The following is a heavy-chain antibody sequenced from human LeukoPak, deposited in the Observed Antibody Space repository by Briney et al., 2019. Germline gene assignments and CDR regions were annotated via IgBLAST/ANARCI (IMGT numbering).Heavy chain of an antibody. D-gene: IGHD3-3*01. Sequence: APVKVSCKASGYTFTSYDINWVRQATGQGLEWMGWMNPNSGNTGYAQKFQGRVTITRNTSISTAYMELSSLRSEDTAVYYCARGRIFGVVRYYYYMDVWGKGTTVTVSS. V-gene: IGHV1-8*03. CDR3: ARGRIFGVVRYYYYMDV. CDR2: MNPNSGNT. CDR1: GYTFTSYD. J-gene: IGHJ6*03.